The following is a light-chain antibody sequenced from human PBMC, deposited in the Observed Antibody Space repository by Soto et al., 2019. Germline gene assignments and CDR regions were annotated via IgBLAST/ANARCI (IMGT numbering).Light chain of an antibody. J-gene: IGLJ2*01. Sequence: QSALTQPASVSGSPGQSITISCTGTSSDVGGYDYVSWLQQHPGKAPKLMIYEVNKRPSGVSNRFSGSKSGNTASLTISGLQAEDEADYYCSSYTSSSALVFGGGTQLTVL. CDR3: SSYTSSSALV. CDR2: EVN. V-gene: IGLV2-14*01. CDR1: SSDVGGYDY.